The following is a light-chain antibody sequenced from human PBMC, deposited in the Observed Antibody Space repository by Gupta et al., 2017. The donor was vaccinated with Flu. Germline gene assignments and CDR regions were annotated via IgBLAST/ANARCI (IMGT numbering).Light chain of an antibody. CDR2: LES. CDR1: QSVIDSSNSKNY. V-gene: IGKV4-1*01. J-gene: IGKJ4*02. Sequence: DVVMIQYPASLALSLGERATINCKSSQSVIDSSNSKNYLAWYQQKPGQPPELLIYLESIRDSGVPDRFSGSGSGTDFTLTISSLQAEDVAVYYCQQYSPTRPALTFGGGTKVEIK. CDR3: QQYSPTRPALT.